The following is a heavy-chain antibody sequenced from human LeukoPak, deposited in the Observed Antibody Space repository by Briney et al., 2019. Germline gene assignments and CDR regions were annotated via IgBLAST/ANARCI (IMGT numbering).Heavy chain of an antibody. Sequence: PGGSLRLSCAVSGFTINNQAMHWVRQVPGKGLEWVAVISYDGSKKYYGDSVRGRFTISRDNSKNTLYLQMNSLRAEDTAVYYCAKGLKDIVVVPAGRRHYMDVWGKGTTVTISS. CDR2: ISYDGSKK. CDR1: GFTINNQA. CDR3: AKGLKDIVVVPAGRRHYMDV. V-gene: IGHV3-30*18. D-gene: IGHD2-2*01. J-gene: IGHJ6*03.